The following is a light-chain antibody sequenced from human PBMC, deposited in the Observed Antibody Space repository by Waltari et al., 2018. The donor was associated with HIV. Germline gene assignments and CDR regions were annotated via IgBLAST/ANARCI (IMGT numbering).Light chain of an antibody. CDR1: NIGRKS. CDR3: QVWDSSSDHVV. CDR2: DES. J-gene: IGLJ2*01. Sequence: SYVLTQPPSVSVAPGKTARITCGGNNIGRKSVHWYQQTPGQAPVLVIYDESDRPSGIPERFSGSNSGNTATLTISRVEAGDEADYYCQVWDSSSDHVVFGGGTKLTVL. V-gene: IGLV3-21*04.